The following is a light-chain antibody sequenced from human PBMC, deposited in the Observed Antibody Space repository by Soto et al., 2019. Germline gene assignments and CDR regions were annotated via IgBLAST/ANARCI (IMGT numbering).Light chain of an antibody. Sequence: QSALTQPASVSGSPGQSITISCTGTSSDVGGYNYVSWYQQHPGKAPKLMIYDVSNRPSGVSNRFSGSKSGNTDSLTISGLQDEDEADYYGSSYTSSSTHVVFGGGTKLTVL. V-gene: IGLV2-14*01. J-gene: IGLJ2*01. CDR1: SSDVGGYNY. CDR2: DVS. CDR3: SSYTSSSTHVV.